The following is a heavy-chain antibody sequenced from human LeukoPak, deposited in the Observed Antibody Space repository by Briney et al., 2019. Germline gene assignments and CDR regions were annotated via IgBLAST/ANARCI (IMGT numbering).Heavy chain of an antibody. CDR3: ARDRGYDYVWGSYRYTDPFDY. CDR2: ISSSSSYI. V-gene: IGHV3-21*01. Sequence: GGSLRLSCAASGFTFSSYSMNWVRQAPGKGLEWVSSISSSSSYIYYADSAKGRFTISRDNAKNSLYLQMNSLRAEDTAVYYCARDRGYDYVWGSYRYTDPFDYWGQGTLVTVSS. J-gene: IGHJ4*02. CDR1: GFTFSSYS. D-gene: IGHD3-16*02.